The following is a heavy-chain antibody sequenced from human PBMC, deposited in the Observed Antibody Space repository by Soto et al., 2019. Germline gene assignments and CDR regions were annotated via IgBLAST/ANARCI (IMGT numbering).Heavy chain of an antibody. Sequence: SETLSLTCTVSGGSISSYYWTWIRQPPGEGLEWIGCICNSGSTNYNPSLKSRVTISVDTPKNQFSLKLSSVTAADTAVYYCARGRGYSYGYFDYWGQGTLVTAPQ. CDR2: ICNSGST. J-gene: IGHJ4*02. D-gene: IGHD5-18*01. CDR3: ARGRGYSYGYFDY. CDR1: GGSISSYY. V-gene: IGHV4-59*12.